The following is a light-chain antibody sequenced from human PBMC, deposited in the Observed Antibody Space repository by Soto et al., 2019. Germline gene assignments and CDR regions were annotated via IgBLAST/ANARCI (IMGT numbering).Light chain of an antibody. Sequence: DVVMTQSPLSLSVTLGQPASISCRSSQGLVYSDGNTFLNWFHQRPGQSPRRLIYQVSNRDSGVPDRFIGSGSGTDYTLTLSGVEAEDVGIYYCVQGTHWPWTFGQGTKVEIK. CDR3: VQGTHWPWT. CDR2: QVS. V-gene: IGKV2-30*01. J-gene: IGKJ1*01. CDR1: QGLVYSDGNTF.